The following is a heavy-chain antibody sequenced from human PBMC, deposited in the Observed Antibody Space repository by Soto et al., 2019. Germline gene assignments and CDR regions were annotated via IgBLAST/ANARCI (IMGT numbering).Heavy chain of an antibody. J-gene: IGHJ4*02. D-gene: IGHD3-22*01. CDR1: GFTFSSYA. CDR3: ARGYYDSSGYAGDY. V-gene: IGHV3-30-3*01. Sequence: QVQLVESGGGVVQPGRSLRLSCAASGFTFSSYAMHWVRQAPGKGLEWVAVISYDGSNKYYADSVKGRFTISRDNSKNTLYLQMNSLRAEETAVYYCARGYYDSSGYAGDYWGQGTLVTVSS. CDR2: ISYDGSNK.